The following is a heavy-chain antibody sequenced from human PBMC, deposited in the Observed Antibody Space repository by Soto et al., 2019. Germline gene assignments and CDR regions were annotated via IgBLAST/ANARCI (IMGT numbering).Heavy chain of an antibody. J-gene: IGHJ4*02. Sequence: EVQLVESGGGLVQPGGSLRLSCAASGFTFSSYWMSWVRQAPGKGLEWVANIKQDGSEKYYVDSVKGRFTISRDNAKNALYLQMNSLRAEDTAMYYCARDALGYCSAGRCYNHGYWGQGTLVTVSS. CDR1: GFTFSSYW. D-gene: IGHD2-15*01. CDR3: ARDALGYCSAGRCYNHGY. CDR2: IKQDGSEK. V-gene: IGHV3-7*01.